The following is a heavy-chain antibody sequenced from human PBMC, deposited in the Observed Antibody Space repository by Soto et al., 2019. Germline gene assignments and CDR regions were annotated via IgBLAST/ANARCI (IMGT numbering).Heavy chain of an antibody. J-gene: IGHJ2*01. CDR1: GGTFSSYA. Sequence: QVQLVQSGAEVKKPGSSVKVSCKASGGTFSSYAISWVRQAPGQGLEWMGGIIPLFGTANYAQKFQGRVTITADKSTSTAYMELSSLRSEDTAVYYCARVLTAYSSGWFYWYFDLWGRGTLVTVSS. CDR2: IIPLFGTA. D-gene: IGHD6-19*01. V-gene: IGHV1-69*06. CDR3: ARVLTAYSSGWFYWYFDL.